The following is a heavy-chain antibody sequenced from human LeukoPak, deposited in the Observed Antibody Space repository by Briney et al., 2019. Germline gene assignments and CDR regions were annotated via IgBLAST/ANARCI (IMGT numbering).Heavy chain of an antibody. V-gene: IGHV3-23*01. J-gene: IGHJ4*02. Sequence: GGSLRLSCAASGFSVSNNYMSWVRQAPGKGLEWVSAISGSGGSTYYADSVKGRFTISRDNSKNTLYLQMNSLRAEDTAVYYCAKGYDFWSGYHYWGQGTLVTVSS. CDR3: AKGYDFWSGYHY. CDR2: ISGSGGST. D-gene: IGHD3-3*01. CDR1: GFSVSNNY.